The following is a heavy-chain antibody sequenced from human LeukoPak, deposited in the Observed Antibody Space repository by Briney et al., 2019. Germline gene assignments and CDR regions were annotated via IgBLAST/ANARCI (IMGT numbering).Heavy chain of an antibody. CDR1: GYIFTNYY. D-gene: IGHD2-21*02. CDR2: INPTGGST. J-gene: IGHJ4*02. Sequence: ASVKVSCKASGYIFTNYYIHWVRQAPGEGLEWMGIINPTGGSTSYAQKFQGRVTMTRDTSTSTAYMELRSLRSEDTAVYYCARDHYHKIHSVMVTAPDYWGQGTLVIVSS. CDR3: ARDHYHKIHSVMVTAPDY. V-gene: IGHV1-46*01.